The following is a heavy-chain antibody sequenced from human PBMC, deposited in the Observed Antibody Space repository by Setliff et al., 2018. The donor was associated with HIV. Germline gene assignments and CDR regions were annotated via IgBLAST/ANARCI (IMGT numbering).Heavy chain of an antibody. D-gene: IGHD2-15*01. V-gene: IGHV5-51*01. CDR3: ARHRVDISWLVVQGPGAFDG. J-gene: IGHJ3*01. CDR1: GYSFTNSW. Sequence: GESLKISCRGSGYSFTNSWIGWVRQMPGKGLEWMGILHPSDSDTRYSPYFQGQVTIPVDKSISTAYLQWSSLKASDTAMYYCARHRVDISWLVVQGPGAFDGWGQGKMVTVSS. CDR2: LHPSDSDT.